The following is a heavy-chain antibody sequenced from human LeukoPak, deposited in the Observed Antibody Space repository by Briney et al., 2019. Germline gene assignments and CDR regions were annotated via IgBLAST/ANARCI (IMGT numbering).Heavy chain of an antibody. J-gene: IGHJ4*02. D-gene: IGHD2-2*01. CDR1: GVTFSSYT. CDR2: IIPILGIA. Sequence: SVKVSCKGSGVTFSSYTISWVRQAPGQGLEWMGRIIPILGIANYAQKFQGRVTITADKSTSTAYMELSSLRSEDTAVYYCAQTFRICSSTSCSKPLDYWGQGTLVTVSS. CDR3: AQTFRICSSTSCSKPLDY. V-gene: IGHV1-69*02.